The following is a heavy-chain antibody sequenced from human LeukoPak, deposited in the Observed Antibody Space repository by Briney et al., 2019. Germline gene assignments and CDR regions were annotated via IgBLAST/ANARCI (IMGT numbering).Heavy chain of an antibody. J-gene: IGHJ1*01. CDR1: GGSFNGYY. V-gene: IGHV4-34*01. CDR2: IELGGST. CDR3: ARGAGGSWYRYFQQ. Sequence: SETLSLTCAVYGGSFNGYYWTWFRQPPGKGLEWIGQIELGGSTSYNPSLESRVTISLDTSNIHLSLNLSSVTAADTAVYYCARGAGGSWYRYFQQWGQGSLVTVSS. D-gene: IGHD6-13*01.